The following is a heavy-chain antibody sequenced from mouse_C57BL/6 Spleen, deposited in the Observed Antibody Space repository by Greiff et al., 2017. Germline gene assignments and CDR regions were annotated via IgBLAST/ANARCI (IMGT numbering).Heavy chain of an antibody. D-gene: IGHD2-5*01. CDR2: IDPETGGT. V-gene: IGHV1-15*01. CDR1: GYTFPDYE. CDR3: TMVRGTYYSNPYYAMDY. Sequence: VQLQQSGAELVRPGASVTLSCKASGYTFPDYEMHWVKQTPVHGLEWIGAIDPETGGTAYNQKFKGKAILTADKSSSTDYMELRSLTSEDSAVYYCTMVRGTYYSNPYYAMDYGGQGTSVTVSS. J-gene: IGHJ4*01.